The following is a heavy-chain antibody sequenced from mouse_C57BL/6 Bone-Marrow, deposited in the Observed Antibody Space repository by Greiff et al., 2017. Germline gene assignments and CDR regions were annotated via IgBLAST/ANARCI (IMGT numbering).Heavy chain of an antibody. V-gene: IGHV14-4*01. Sequence: VQLQQSGAELVRPGASVKLSCTASGFNIKDDYMHWVKQRPEPGLEWIGWLGPENGDTGCASKFQGTAPDRADPAYSTANLQLSRLTYEDTAVYYVSTSNNYGTSMEYWGKGTSVNVPS. D-gene: IGHD2-1*01. CDR2: LGPENGDT. CDR1: GFNIKDDY. J-gene: IGHJ4*01. CDR3: STSNNYGTSMEY.